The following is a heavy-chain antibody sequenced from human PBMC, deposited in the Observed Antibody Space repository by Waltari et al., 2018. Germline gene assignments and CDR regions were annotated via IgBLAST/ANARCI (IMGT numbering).Heavy chain of an antibody. D-gene: IGHD3-10*01. CDR3: ATDPSYYGSGTYWAGWFDP. CDR1: GSSLRRTYY. Sequence: QVQLQESGPGLVKPSETLSLTCTVSGSSLRRTYYRGWIRQSPGKGLEWIGSIFHSGSTYYNPSLKSRVTISVDTSKNQFSLKLSSVTAADTAVYYCATDPSYYGSGTYWAGWFDPWGQGTLVTVSS. J-gene: IGHJ5*02. V-gene: IGHV4-38-2*02. CDR2: IFHSGST.